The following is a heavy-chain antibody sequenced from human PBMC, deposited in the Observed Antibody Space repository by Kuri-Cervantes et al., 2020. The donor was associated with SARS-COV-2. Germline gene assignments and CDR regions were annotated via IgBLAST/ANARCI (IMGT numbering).Heavy chain of an antibody. CDR1: GGSISSSSYY. CDR2: IYYSGST. J-gene: IGHJ6*03. D-gene: IGHD6-13*01. CDR3: ARVRGQLVDYYYYMDV. V-gene: IGHV4-39*07. Sequence: GSLRLSCTVSGGSISSSSYYWGWIRQPPGKGLEWIGSIYYSGSTYYNPSLKSRVTMPVDTSKNQFSLKLSSVTAADTAVYYCARVRGQLVDYYYYMDVWGKGTTVTVSS.